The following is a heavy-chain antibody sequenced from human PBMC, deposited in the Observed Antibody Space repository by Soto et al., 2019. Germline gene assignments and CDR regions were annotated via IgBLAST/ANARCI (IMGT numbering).Heavy chain of an antibody. CDR2: ISYDGSNK. Sequence: PGGSLRLSCAASGFTFSSYAMHWVRQAPGKGLEWVAVISYDGSNKYYADSVKGRFTISRDNSKNTLYLQMNSLRAEDTAVYYCARAGDYYDSSGYYYDGDFDYWGQGTLVTVSS. D-gene: IGHD3-22*01. V-gene: IGHV3-30-3*01. J-gene: IGHJ4*02. CDR3: ARAGDYYDSSGYYYDGDFDY. CDR1: GFTFSSYA.